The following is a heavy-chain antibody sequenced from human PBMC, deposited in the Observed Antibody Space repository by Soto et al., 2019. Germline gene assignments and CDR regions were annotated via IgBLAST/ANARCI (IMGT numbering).Heavy chain of an antibody. D-gene: IGHD1-7*01. Sequence: EVLMVESGGGLIQPGGSLRLSCAAAGFTVSSTYMTWVRQAPGKGLEWVSVIHRDGRTSFADSVKGRVTISTDNSKNTLYLQMSTLRSEDTAVYYCARGVALTTGTTDSFDIWGQGTMVTVSS. CDR1: GFTVSSTY. CDR2: IHRDGRT. J-gene: IGHJ3*02. V-gene: IGHV3-53*01. CDR3: ARGVALTTGTTDSFDI.